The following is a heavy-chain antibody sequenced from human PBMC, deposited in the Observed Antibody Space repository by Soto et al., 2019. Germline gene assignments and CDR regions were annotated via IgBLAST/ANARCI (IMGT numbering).Heavy chain of an antibody. V-gene: IGHV1-58*01. J-gene: IGHJ4*02. CDR1: GFTFTSSA. CDR3: AVPPVEAAAGTSVDY. D-gene: IGHD6-13*01. Sequence: ASVKVSCKASGFTFTSSAVQWVRQARGQRLEWIGWIVVGSGNTNYAEKFQERVTITRDMSTSTAYMELSSLRSEDTAVYYCAVPPVEAAAGTSVDYWGQGTLVTVSS. CDR2: IVVGSGNT.